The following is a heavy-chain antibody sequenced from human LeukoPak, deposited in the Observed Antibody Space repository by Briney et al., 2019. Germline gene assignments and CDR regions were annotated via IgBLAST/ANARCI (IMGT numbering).Heavy chain of an antibody. CDR2: ISVYNGNT. CDR1: GYAFTNYA. D-gene: IGHD2-2*01. J-gene: IGHJ4*02. Sequence: ASVKVSCKASGYAFTNYAISWVRQAPGQGLEWMGWISVYNGNTNYAQKLQGRVTMTADTSATTAYMELRSLRSDDTAVYYCARGYCSSATCRHFDYWGQGALVTVSS. V-gene: IGHV1-18*01. CDR3: ARGYCSSATCRHFDY.